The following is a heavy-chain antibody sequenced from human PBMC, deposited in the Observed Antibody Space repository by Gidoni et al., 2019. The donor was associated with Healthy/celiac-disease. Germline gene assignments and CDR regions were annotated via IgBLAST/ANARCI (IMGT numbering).Heavy chain of an antibody. CDR3: ARVIYDFWRGYTTRGGDYYYMDV. V-gene: IGHV3-11*05. J-gene: IGHJ6*03. CDR1: GFTFRDYY. Sequence: QVQLVESGGGLVKPGGSLRLSCAASGFTFRDYYMSWIRQAPGKGLELVSYISSISSYTNYADSVKGRFTISRDNAKNSLYLQMNSLRAEDTAVYYCARVIYDFWRGYTTRGGDYYYMDVWGKGTTVTVSS. CDR2: ISSISSYT. D-gene: IGHD3-3*01.